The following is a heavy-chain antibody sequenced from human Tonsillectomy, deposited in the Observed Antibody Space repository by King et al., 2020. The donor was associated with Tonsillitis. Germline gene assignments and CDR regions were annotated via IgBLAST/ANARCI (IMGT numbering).Heavy chain of an antibody. D-gene: IGHD3-22*01. CDR3: ASADPTYYYDSSGYQASLDP. J-gene: IGHJ5*02. Sequence: HVQLVESGAEVKKPGASVKVSCKASGYTFTSYYMHWVRQAPGQGLEWMGIINPSGGSTSYAQKFQGRVTMTRDTSTSTVYMELSSLRSEDTAVYYCASADPTYYYDSSGYQASLDPWGQGTLVTVSS. CDR1: GYTFTSYY. CDR2: INPSGGST. V-gene: IGHV1-46*01.